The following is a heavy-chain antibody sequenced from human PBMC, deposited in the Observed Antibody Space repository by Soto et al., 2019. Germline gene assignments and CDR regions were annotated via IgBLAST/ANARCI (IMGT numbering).Heavy chain of an antibody. V-gene: IGHV3-66*01. CDR3: ARDHRPDYYGSGSYYHYYYMDV. Sequence: GGSLRLSCAASGFTVSSNYMSWVRQAPGKGLEWVSVIYSGGSTYYADSVKGRFTISRDNSKNTLYIQMNSLRAEDAAVYYCARDHRPDYYGSGSYYHYYYMDVWGKGTTVTVSS. D-gene: IGHD3-10*01. CDR1: GFTVSSNY. CDR2: IYSGGST. J-gene: IGHJ6*03.